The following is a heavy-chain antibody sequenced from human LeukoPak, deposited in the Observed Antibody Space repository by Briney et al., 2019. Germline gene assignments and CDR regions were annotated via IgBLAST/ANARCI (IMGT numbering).Heavy chain of an antibody. CDR3: AKLLVPAARVPFDY. J-gene: IGHJ4*02. CDR2: ISSSSYI. CDR1: GFTFSSYS. Sequence: GGSLRLSCAASGFTFSSYSMNWVRQAPGKGLEWVSSISSSSYIYYADSVKGRFTISRDNSKNTLYLQMNSLRAEDTAVYYCAKLLVPAARVPFDYWGQGTLVTVSS. D-gene: IGHD2-2*01. V-gene: IGHV3-21*04.